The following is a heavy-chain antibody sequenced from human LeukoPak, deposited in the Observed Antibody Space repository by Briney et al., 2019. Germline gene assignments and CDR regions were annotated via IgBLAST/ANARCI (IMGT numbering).Heavy chain of an antibody. CDR1: GFTFSSYG. CDR2: ISGSGGST. D-gene: IGHD3-10*01. Sequence: GGSLRLSCAASGFTFSSYGMSWVRQAPGKGLEWVSAISGSGGSTYYADSVKGRFTISRDNAKSSLYLQMNSLRLEDTAVYYCVYFDSGRYSYFDYWGQGTLVTVSS. V-gene: IGHV3-23*01. CDR3: VYFDSGRYSYFDY. J-gene: IGHJ4*02.